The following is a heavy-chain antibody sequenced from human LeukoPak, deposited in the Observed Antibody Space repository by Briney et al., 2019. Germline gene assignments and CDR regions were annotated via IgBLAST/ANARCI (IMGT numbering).Heavy chain of an antibody. CDR3: ARWVVAADYYYYMDV. CDR2: INHSGST. Sequence: PSETLSLTCAVSGGSFSGYYWSWIRQPPGKGLEWIGEINHSGSTNYNPSLKSRITISVDTSKNQFSLKLSSVTAADTAVYYCARWVVAADYYYYMDVWGKGTTVTVSS. CDR1: GGSFSGYY. D-gene: IGHD2-15*01. J-gene: IGHJ6*03. V-gene: IGHV4-34*01.